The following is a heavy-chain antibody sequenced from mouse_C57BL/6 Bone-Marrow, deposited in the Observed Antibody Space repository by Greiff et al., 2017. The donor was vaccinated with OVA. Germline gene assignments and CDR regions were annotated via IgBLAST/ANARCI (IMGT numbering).Heavy chain of an antibody. D-gene: IGHD1-1*01. J-gene: IGHJ3*01. CDR2: ISSGGSYT. CDR1: GFTFSSYG. V-gene: IGHV5-6*01. Sequence: EVQLVESGGDLVKPGGSLKLSCAASGFTFSSYGMSWVRQTPDKRLEWVATISSGGSYTYYPDSVKGRFTISRDNAKNTLYLQMSSLKSEDTAMYYCANYGSSQFAYWGQGTLVTVSA. CDR3: ANYGSSQFAY.